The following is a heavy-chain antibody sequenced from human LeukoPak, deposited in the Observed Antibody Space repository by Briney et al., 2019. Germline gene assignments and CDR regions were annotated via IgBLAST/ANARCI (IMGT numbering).Heavy chain of an antibody. V-gene: IGHV1-2*02. CDR2: INPNSGGT. J-gene: IGHJ6*02. Sequence: AASVKVSCKASGYTFTGCYMHWVRQAPGQGLEWMGWINPNSGGTNYAQKFQGRVTMTRDTSISTAYMELSRLRSDDTAVYYCTRDPREVYYGMDVWGQGTTVTVSS. CDR3: TRDPREVYYGMDV. CDR1: GYTFTGCY.